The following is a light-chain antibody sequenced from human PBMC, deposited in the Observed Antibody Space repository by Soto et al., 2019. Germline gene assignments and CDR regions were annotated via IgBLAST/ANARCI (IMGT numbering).Light chain of an antibody. CDR3: MQVLQTPPT. J-gene: IGKJ2*01. CDR2: LGS. V-gene: IGKV2-28*01. CDR1: QSLLHSNGFKY. Sequence: IVLTQSPVSRPVTPGESASISCRSSQSLLHSNGFKYLNWYLQKPGQSPHLLIYLGSHRASGVPDRFSGSGSGTDFTLQISRVEAEDVGVYYCMQVLQTPPTFGQGTKLEIK.